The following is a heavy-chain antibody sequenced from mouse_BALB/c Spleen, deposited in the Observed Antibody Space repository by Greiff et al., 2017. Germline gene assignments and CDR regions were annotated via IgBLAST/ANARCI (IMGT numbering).Heavy chain of an antibody. D-gene: IGHD1-2*01. CDR3: ARDGVRHAFAY. J-gene: IGHJ3*01. Sequence: DVMLVESGGGLVQPGGSRKLSCAASGFTFSSFGMNWVRQAPEKGLEWVAYISSGSSTIYYADTVKGRFTISRDNPKNTLFLQMTSLRSEDTAMYYCARDGVRHAFAYWGQGTLVTVSA. CDR2: ISSGSSTI. CDR1: GFTFSSFG. V-gene: IGHV5-17*02.